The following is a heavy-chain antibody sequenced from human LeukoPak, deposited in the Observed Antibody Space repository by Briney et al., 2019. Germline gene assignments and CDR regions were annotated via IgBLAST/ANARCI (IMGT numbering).Heavy chain of an antibody. CDR3: AAGELDIVVVPAALDY. CDR1: GGTFSSYA. V-gene: IGHV1-69*01. Sequence: SVKVSCKASGGTFSSYAISWVRQAPGQGLEWMGGVIPIFGTANYAQKFQGRVTITADESTSTAYMELSSLRSEDTAVYYCAAGELDIVVVPAALDYWGQRTLVTVSS. J-gene: IGHJ4*02. CDR2: VIPIFGTA. D-gene: IGHD2-2*01.